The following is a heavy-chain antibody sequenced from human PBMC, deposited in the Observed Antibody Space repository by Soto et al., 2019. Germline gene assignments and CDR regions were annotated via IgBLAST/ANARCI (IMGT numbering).Heavy chain of an antibody. D-gene: IGHD6-6*01. Sequence: LRLSCAASGFAFSSYAMSWVRQAPLKGLEWVSAISGSGGSTYYADSVKGRFTISRDNSKNTLYLQMNSLRAEDTAVYYCAKSVGGAARIYFDYWGQGTLVTVSS. CDR1: GFAFSSYA. V-gene: IGHV3-23*01. J-gene: IGHJ4*02. CDR2: ISGSGGST. CDR3: AKSVGGAARIYFDY.